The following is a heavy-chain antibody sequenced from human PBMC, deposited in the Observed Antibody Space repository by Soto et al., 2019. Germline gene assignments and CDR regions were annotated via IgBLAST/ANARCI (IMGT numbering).Heavy chain of an antibody. CDR2: IHHSESI. CDR3: ARERGEYCSDSTCYTGTFNWFDP. D-gene: IGHD2-2*02. Sequence: PSETLSLTCDVSGGSISYGGYSWSWIRQPPGKGLEWIGYIHHSESIYYNPSLKSRVTISVDGSKNQFSLRLNSVTAADTAVYYCARERGEYCSDSTCYTGTFNWFDPWGQGTLVTVSS. CDR1: GGSISYGGYS. J-gene: IGHJ5*02. V-gene: IGHV4-30-2*01.